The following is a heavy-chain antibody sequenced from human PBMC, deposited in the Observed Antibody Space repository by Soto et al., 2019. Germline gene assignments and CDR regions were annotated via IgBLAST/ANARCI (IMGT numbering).Heavy chain of an antibody. CDR2: INHSGST. CDR3: ASGHDYSNYLSWFDP. V-gene: IGHV4-34*09. CDR1: GGSFSGYY. J-gene: IGHJ5*02. D-gene: IGHD4-4*01. Sequence: SETLSLTCAVYGGSFSGYYWSWIRQPPGKGLEWIGEINHSGSTYYNPSLKSRVTISVDTSKNQFSLKLSSVTAADTAVCYCASGHDYSNYLSWFDPWGQGTLVTVSS.